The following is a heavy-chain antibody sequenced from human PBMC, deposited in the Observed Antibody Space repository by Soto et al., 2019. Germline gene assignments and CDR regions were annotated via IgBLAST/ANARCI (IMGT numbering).Heavy chain of an antibody. V-gene: IGHV3-53*01. J-gene: IGHJ6*02. CDR3: ASSSRKDYNFGMDA. CDR2: IYSGGSK. CDR1: GLTVSSND. D-gene: IGHD1-20*01. Sequence: EVQLVEAGGGLIQPGGSLRLSCAASGLTVSSNDMSWVRQSPGKGLEWVSVIYSGGSKHDADSVKGLFTISRDNSKNMVYLQMDSLRVDDTAVYFCASSSRKDYNFGMDAWGQGTTVIVSS.